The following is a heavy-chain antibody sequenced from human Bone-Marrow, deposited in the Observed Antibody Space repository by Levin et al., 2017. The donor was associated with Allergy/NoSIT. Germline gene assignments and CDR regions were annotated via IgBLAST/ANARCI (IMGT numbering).Heavy chain of an antibody. J-gene: IGHJ4*02. V-gene: IGHV5-51*01. CDR1: GYTFAEYW. CDR3: TRQTAVAASKY. D-gene: IGHD2-21*02. Sequence: GESLKISCQASGYTFAEYWIDWVRQMPGKGLEWVGAIYGGDSDARYSPSFRGRVTLSADKSTKTAYLQWRRVEAPDIGIYYCTRQTAVAASKYWGPGTLVIVSS. CDR2: IYGGDSDA.